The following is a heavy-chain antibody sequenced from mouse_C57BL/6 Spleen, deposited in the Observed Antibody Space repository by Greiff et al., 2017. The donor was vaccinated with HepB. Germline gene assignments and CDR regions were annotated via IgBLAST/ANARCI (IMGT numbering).Heavy chain of an antibody. J-gene: IGHJ2*01. CDR3: ARYSTVVEDYFDY. V-gene: IGHV7-3*01. D-gene: IGHD1-1*01. Sequence: VQLKESGGGLVQPGGSLSLSCAASGFTFTDYYMSWVRQPPGKALEWLGFIRNKANGYTTEYSASVKGRFTISRDNSQSILYLQMNALRAEDSATYYCARYSTVVEDYFDYWGQGTTLTVSS. CDR1: GFTFTDYY. CDR2: IRNKANGYTT.